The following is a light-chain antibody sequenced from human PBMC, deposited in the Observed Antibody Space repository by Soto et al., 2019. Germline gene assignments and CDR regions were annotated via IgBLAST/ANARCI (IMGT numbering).Light chain of an antibody. V-gene: IGKV3-11*01. Sequence: EIVLTQSPATLSLSPGERATLSCRASQSVSSYVAWYQSKPGQAPRLLMYDASNRVIGIPARFSGSGSGTDFTLTISSLEPEDFAVYYCQQRSNWPLTFGGWTTVEI. CDR3: QQRSNWPLT. CDR2: DAS. CDR1: QSVSSY. J-gene: IGKJ4*01.